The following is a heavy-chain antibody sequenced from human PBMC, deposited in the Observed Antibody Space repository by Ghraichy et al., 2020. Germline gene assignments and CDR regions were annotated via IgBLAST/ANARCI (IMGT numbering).Heavy chain of an antibody. CDR3: AKGGENLLWFGELLHYYYYMDV. J-gene: IGHJ6*03. CDR2: ISGSGGST. CDR1: GFTFSSYA. Sequence: GGSLRLSCAASGFTFSSYAMSWVRQAPGKGLEWVSAISGSGGSTYYADSGKGRFTISRDNSKNTLYPQMNSLRAEDTAVYYCAKGGENLLWFGELLHYYYYMDVWGKGTTVTVSS. V-gene: IGHV3-23*01. D-gene: IGHD3-10*01.